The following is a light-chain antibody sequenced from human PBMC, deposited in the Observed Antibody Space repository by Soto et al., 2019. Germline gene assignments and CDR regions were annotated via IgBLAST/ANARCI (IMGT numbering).Light chain of an antibody. J-gene: IGLJ3*02. CDR2: GNR. Sequence: QSVLTQPPSVSGAPGQRVTISCTGSSSNIGAHYDVHWYQQLPGTAPKLVVFGNRNRPSGVPERFSGSKSGTSASLAITGLQAEDEADYYCQAYDYSLTAFVFGGGTKVTVL. CDR3: QAYDYSLTAFV. V-gene: IGLV1-40*01. CDR1: SSNIGAHYD.